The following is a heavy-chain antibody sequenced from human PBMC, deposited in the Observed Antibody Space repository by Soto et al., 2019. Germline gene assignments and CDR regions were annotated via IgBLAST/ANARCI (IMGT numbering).Heavy chain of an antibody. V-gene: IGHV4-61*01. D-gene: IGHD1-7*01. Sequence: SETLSLTCTVSGVSVSCGSYYWSWVRQPPGKGLQFIGHISYSGSSNYNPSLKSQVTISVDTSKNQFSLRLSSVTAADTAMYYCAGNYNVDVWGQGTTVTVSS. CDR3: AGNYNVDV. CDR1: GVSVSCGSYY. J-gene: IGHJ6*02. CDR2: ISYSGSS.